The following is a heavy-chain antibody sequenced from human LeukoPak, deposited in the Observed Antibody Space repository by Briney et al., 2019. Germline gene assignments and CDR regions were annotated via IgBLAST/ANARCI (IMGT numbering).Heavy chain of an antibody. CDR1: GFTFSSYD. CDR2: SGGDGGST. Sequence: GGSLRLSCAASGFTFSSYDMSWVRQAPGKGLEWVSASGGDGGSTYADSVKGPFTISRDSSKNTLYLQMNSLRAEDTATYYCAKALNYWYFDLWGRGNLVTVSS. CDR3: AKALNYWYFDL. V-gene: IGHV3-23*01. J-gene: IGHJ2*01.